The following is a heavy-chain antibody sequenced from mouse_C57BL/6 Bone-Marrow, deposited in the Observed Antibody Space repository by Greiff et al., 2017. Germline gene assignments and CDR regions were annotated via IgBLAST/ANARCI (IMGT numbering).Heavy chain of an antibody. Sequence: EVQGVESGGGLVKPGGSLRLSCAASGFTFRDYGMHWVRQAPEKGLEWVAYISSGSSTIYYADTVTGRFTISRDNAKNTLFLKRTSLRSEDTAMYYCAKLGAYWYFDVGGTGTTVTVSS. CDR2: ISSGSSTI. CDR3: AKLGAYWYFDV. CDR1: GFTFRDYG. J-gene: IGHJ1*03. V-gene: IGHV5-17*01. D-gene: IGHD4-1*01.